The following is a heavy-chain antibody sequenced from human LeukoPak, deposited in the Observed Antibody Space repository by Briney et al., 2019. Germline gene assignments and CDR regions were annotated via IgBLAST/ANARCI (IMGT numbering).Heavy chain of an antibody. D-gene: IGHD2-2*01. J-gene: IGHJ4*02. V-gene: IGHV3-7*01. CDR3: VRWGETAGMQD. Sequence: GGSLRLSCEVSGFTSSDNWMGWVRQAPGKGLEWVANINPAGRDTYYVDSVNGRFTISRDNVKKSTFLQMNSLRVEETAFYHCVRWGETAGMQDWGQGTLVTVSP. CDR2: INPAGRDT. CDR1: GFTSSDNW.